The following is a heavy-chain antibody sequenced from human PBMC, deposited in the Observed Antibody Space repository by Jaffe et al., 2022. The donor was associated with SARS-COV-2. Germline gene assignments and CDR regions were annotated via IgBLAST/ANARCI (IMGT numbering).Heavy chain of an antibody. CDR1: GGSFSGYY. J-gene: IGHJ4*02. Sequence: QVQLQQWGAGLLKPSETLSLTCAVYGGSFSGYYWSWIRQPPGKGLEWIGEINHSGSTNYNPSLKSRVTISVDTSKNQFSLKLSSVTAADTAVYYCARGYRPPQSGTTVVTPGFNYFDYWGQGTLVTVSS. V-gene: IGHV4-34*01. CDR3: ARGYRPPQSGTTVVTPGFNYFDY. CDR2: INHSGST. D-gene: IGHD4-17*01.